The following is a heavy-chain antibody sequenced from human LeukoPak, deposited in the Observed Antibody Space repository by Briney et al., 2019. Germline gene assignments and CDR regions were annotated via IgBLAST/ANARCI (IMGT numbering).Heavy chain of an antibody. CDR3: AKASSHWYFDL. CDR1: GFTFSDYA. V-gene: IGHV3-9*01. Sequence: GRSLRLSCATSGFTFSDYAMHWVRQAPGRCLEWVASIAWNSGTKDYADSVKGRYTISRDNSAKSLFLQMNTLRPDDTALYFCAKASSHWYFDLWGRGTLVIVSS. CDR2: IAWNSGTK. J-gene: IGHJ2*01.